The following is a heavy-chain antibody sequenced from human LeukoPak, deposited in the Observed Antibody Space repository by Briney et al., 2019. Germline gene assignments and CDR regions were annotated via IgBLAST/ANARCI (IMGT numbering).Heavy chain of an antibody. D-gene: IGHD3-22*01. V-gene: IGHV4-34*01. CDR2: INHSGST. CDR1: GGSFSGYY. J-gene: IGHJ4*02. Sequence: SETLSLTCAVYGGSFSGYYWTWIRQPPGKGLEWIGEINHSGSTNYNPSLKSRVTISVDTSKNQFSLKLSSVTAADTAVYYCARSMIVVGKRYFDYWGQGTLVTVSS. CDR3: ARSMIVVGKRYFDY.